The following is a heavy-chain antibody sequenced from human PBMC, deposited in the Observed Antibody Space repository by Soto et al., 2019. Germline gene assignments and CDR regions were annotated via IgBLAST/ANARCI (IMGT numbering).Heavy chain of an antibody. J-gene: IGHJ5*02. CDR1: GGSITSYY. CDR3: ARDLTIGGFFDP. CDR2: IYYTGRT. V-gene: IGHV4-59*01. D-gene: IGHD3-10*01. Sequence: SETLSLTCTVAGGSITSYYWTWIRQPPGKELEWIGYIYYTGRTNCNPSLKSRVTMSVDTSKNQFSLRLTSVTAADTAAYYCARDLTIGGFFDPWGQGTLVTVSS.